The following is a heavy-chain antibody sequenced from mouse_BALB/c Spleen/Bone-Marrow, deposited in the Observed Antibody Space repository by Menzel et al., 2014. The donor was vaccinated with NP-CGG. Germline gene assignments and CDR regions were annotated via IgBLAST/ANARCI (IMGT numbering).Heavy chain of an antibody. V-gene: IGHV1-80*01. CDR3: ARVYYGNLDY. Sequence: QVQLQQSGAELVRPGSSVKISCKASGYAFSNFWMNWVKQRPGQGLEWIGQIHPGDGDTNNNGKFKGKATLTTDKSSSTAYMQLSSLNSEDSAVYFCARVYYGNLDYWGQGTTLTVSS. CDR2: IHPGDGDT. J-gene: IGHJ2*01. CDR1: GYAFSNFW. D-gene: IGHD2-1*01.